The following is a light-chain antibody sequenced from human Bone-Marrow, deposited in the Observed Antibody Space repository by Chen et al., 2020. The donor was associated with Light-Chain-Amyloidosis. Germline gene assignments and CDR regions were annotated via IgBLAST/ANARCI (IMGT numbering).Light chain of an antibody. Sequence: QSALTQPPPVSGSPGQSLPFSCAGTSSDVGGDNHVSWYQQHPDKAPNLMIYEVTNRPSWVPDRFSGSKSDNTASLTISGLQTEDEADYFCSSYTITNTLVFGSGTRVTVL. CDR3: SSYTITNTLV. CDR1: SSDVGGDNH. V-gene: IGLV2-14*01. CDR2: EVT. J-gene: IGLJ1*01.